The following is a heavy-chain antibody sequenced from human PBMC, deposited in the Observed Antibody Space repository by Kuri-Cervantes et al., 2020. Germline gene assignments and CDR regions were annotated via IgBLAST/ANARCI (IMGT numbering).Heavy chain of an antibody. V-gene: IGHV4-31*03. D-gene: IGHD2-15*01. J-gene: IGHJ6*03. Sequence: SETLSLTCTVSGGSISSGGYYWSWIRQHPGKGLEWIGYIYYSGSTYYNPSLKSRVTISVDTSKNQFSLKLSSVTAEDTAVYYCAKASCSGISCYPHYYSYYLDVWGKGTTVTVSS. CDR3: AKASCSGISCYPHYYSYYLDV. CDR2: IYYSGST. CDR1: GGSISSGGYY.